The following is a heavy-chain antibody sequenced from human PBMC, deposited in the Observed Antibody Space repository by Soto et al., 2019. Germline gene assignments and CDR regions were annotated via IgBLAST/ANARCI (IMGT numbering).Heavy chain of an antibody. Sequence: SETLSLTCTLSVGSVSSGTYDWSWIRQPRGKGLEWIGYIYYSGSTNYNPSLKSRVTISVDTSKNQLSLKLSSVTAADTAVYYCARVTLGIQLWHTQGYLDYWGQGTMVTVSS. CDR3: ARVTLGIQLWHTQGYLDY. D-gene: IGHD5-18*01. CDR2: IYYSGST. J-gene: IGHJ4*02. CDR1: VGSVSSGTYD. V-gene: IGHV4-61*01.